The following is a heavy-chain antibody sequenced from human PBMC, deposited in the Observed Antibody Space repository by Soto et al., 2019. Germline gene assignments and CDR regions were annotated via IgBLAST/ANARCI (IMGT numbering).Heavy chain of an antibody. CDR3: ARGYYGSGSYWSHFDY. Sequence: ASVKVSCKASGYTFTSYAMHWVRQAPGQRLEWMGWINAGNGNTKYSQKFQGRVTITRDTSASTAYMELSSLRSEDTAVYYCARGYYGSGSYWSHFDYWGQGTLVTVSS. J-gene: IGHJ4*02. V-gene: IGHV1-3*01. CDR2: INAGNGNT. D-gene: IGHD3-10*01. CDR1: GYTFTSYA.